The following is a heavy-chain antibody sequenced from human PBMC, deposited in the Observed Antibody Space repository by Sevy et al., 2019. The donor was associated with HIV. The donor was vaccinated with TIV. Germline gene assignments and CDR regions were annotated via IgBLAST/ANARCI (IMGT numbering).Heavy chain of an antibody. D-gene: IGHD6-25*01. Sequence: GGSLRLSCTASGFTFGEFAMHWVRQGPGKGLEWVSGISWNSGAIGYADSVKGRFSISRDNAKNSLYLQMNVLRPEDTAVYYCALESDLMTGSAMFDKWGQGTLVTVSS. CDR2: ISWNSGAI. J-gene: IGHJ4*02. CDR3: ALESDLMTGSAMFDK. CDR1: GFTFGEFA. V-gene: IGHV3-9*01.